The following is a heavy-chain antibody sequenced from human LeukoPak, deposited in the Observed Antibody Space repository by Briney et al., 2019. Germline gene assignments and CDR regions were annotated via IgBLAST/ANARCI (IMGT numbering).Heavy chain of an antibody. Sequence: ASMKVSCKASGYTFTSYGISWVRQAPGQGLEWMGWINPNSGGTNYAQKFQGRVTMTRDTSISTAYMELSRLRSDDTAVYYCARGSPPRRNYDSRGYYSYYFDYWGQGTLVTVSS. CDR3: ARGSPPRRNYDSRGYYSYYFDY. J-gene: IGHJ4*02. CDR2: INPNSGGT. CDR1: GYTFTSYG. V-gene: IGHV1-2*02. D-gene: IGHD3-22*01.